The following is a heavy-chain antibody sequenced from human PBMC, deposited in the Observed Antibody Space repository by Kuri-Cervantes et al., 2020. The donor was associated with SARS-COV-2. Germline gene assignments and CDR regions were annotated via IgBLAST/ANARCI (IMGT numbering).Heavy chain of an antibody. D-gene: IGHD6-19*01. CDR1: GGSISSYY. J-gene: IGHJ6*03. Sequence: SETLSLTCSVSGGSISSYYWSWIRQPPGKGLEWIGNIYFTGNTNYNPALKSRVTISVDTSKNQFSLNLTSVTAADTAMYYCARLRRHNDGWFATGYYMDVWGKGTTVTVSS. V-gene: IGHV4-59*12. CDR2: IYFTGNT. CDR3: ARLRRHNDGWFATGYYMDV.